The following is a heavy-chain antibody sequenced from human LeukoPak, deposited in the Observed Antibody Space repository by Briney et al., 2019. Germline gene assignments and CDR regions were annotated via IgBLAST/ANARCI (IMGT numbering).Heavy chain of an antibody. J-gene: IGHJ4*02. CDR1: GYTLTELS. D-gene: IGHD1-26*01. CDR2: FDPEDGET. CDR3: ATGSRWWEPYYFDY. Sequence: ASVKVSCEVSGYTLTELSMHWVRQAPGKGLEWMGGFDPEDGETIYAQKFQGRVTMTEDTSTDTAYMELSSLRSEDTAVYYCATGSRWWEPYYFDYWGQGTLVTVSS. V-gene: IGHV1-24*01.